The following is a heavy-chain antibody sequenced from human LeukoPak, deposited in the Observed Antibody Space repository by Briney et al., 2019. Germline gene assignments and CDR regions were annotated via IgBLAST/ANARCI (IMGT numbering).Heavy chain of an antibody. CDR3: ARVISGTWLWF. CDR2: INPSGGST. Sequence: ASVKVSCKASGYTFTSYYMHWVRQAPGQGLEWMGIINPSGGSTTYAQKFQGRVTMTRDTSTSTVYMELSSLRSEDTAVYYCARVISGTWLWFWGQGTLVTVSS. V-gene: IGHV1-46*01. J-gene: IGHJ4*02. D-gene: IGHD1-14*01. CDR1: GYTFTSYY.